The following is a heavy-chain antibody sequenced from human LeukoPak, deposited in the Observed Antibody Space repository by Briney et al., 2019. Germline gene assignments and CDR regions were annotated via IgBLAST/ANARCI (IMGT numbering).Heavy chain of an antibody. CDR3: ASPGRIAAVAPFDY. Sequence: GGSLRLSCAASGFTFSSYAMSWVRQAPGKGLEWVSSISSSSSYIYYADSVKGRFTISRDNAKNSLYLQMNSLRAEDTAVYYCASPGRIAAVAPFDYWGQGTLVTVSS. V-gene: IGHV3-21*01. CDR1: GFTFSSYA. J-gene: IGHJ4*02. CDR2: ISSSSSYI. D-gene: IGHD6-13*01.